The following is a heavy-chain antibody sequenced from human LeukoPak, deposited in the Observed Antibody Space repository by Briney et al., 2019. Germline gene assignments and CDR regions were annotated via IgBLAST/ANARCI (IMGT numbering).Heavy chain of an antibody. J-gene: IGHJ6*03. CDR2: IYTSGST. CDR1: GGSISSGSYY. V-gene: IGHV4-61*02. Sequence: SETLSPTCTVSGGSISSGSYYWSWIRQPAGKGLEWIGRIYTSGSTNYNPSLKSRVTISVDTSKNQFSLKLSSVTAADTAVYYCATDSSSWPSPPDYYYYYYMDVWGKGTTVTVSS. CDR3: ATDSSSWPSPPDYYYYYYMDV. D-gene: IGHD6-13*01.